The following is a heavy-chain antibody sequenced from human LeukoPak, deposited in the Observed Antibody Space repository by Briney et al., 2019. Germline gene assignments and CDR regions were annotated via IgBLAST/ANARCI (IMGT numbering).Heavy chain of an antibody. Sequence: SETLSLTCTVXXXXXXSXXWSWIRQPXXXXXXWIGYIYYTGNTNYNPSLKSRVTISVDTSKNQFSLNLSSVTAADTAIYYCARLGGATSPFGYWGQGTLVTVSS. D-gene: IGHD1-26*01. CDR2: IYYTGNT. CDR3: ARLGGATSPFGY. V-gene: IGHV4-59*08. CDR1: XXXXXSXX. J-gene: IGHJ4*02.